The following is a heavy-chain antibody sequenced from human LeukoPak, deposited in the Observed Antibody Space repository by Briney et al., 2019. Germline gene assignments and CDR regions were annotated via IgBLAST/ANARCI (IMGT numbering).Heavy chain of an antibody. CDR3: AKDMLTDDYYDSSGYDY. V-gene: IGHV3-23*01. D-gene: IGHD3-22*01. J-gene: IGHJ4*02. CDR1: GFTFSSYG. CDR2: ISGSGGST. Sequence: GGSLRLSCAASGFTFSSYGMSWVRQAPGKGLEWVSAISGSGGSTYYADSVKGRFTISRDNSKNTLYLQMNSLRAEDTAVYYCAKDMLTDDYYDSSGYDYWGQGTLVTVSS.